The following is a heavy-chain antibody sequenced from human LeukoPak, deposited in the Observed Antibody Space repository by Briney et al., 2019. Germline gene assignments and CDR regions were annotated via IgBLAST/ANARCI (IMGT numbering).Heavy chain of an antibody. CDR1: GFIFSSYS. J-gene: IGHJ3*02. V-gene: IGHV3-21*01. D-gene: IGHD6-13*01. CDR2: ISSSSSYI. CDR3: ARFLAAAGNDAFDI. Sequence: GGSLRLSCAASGFIFSSYSMNWVRQAPGKGLEWVSSISSSSSYIYYADSVKGRFTISRDNAKNSLYLQMNSLRAEDTAVYYCARFLAAAGNDAFDIWGQGTMVTVSS.